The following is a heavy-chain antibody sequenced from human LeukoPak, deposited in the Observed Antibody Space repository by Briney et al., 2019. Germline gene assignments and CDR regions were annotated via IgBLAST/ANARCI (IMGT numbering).Heavy chain of an antibody. CDR2: INPNSGGT. Sequence: ASVKVSCKASGYTFTGYYMHWVRQAPGQGLEWMGWINPNSGGTSYAQKFQGRVTMTRDTSISTAYMELSRLRSDDTAVYYCARVRSGYSSSFIGFDPWGQGTLVTVSS. CDR1: GYTFTGYY. J-gene: IGHJ5*02. CDR3: ARVRSGYSSSFIGFDP. D-gene: IGHD6-13*01. V-gene: IGHV1-2*02.